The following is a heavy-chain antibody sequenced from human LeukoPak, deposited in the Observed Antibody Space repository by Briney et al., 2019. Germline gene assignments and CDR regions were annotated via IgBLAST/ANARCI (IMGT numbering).Heavy chain of an antibody. CDR3: VKGSTNVRPYYFDY. Sequence: GGSLRLSCAASGFIFSNSAMSWVRQAPGKGLEWFSAISGSGDSTYYADSVRGRFTISRDNSKNTLYLQTNSVRGEDTAVYYCVKGSTNVRPYYFDYWGQGTLVTVSS. CDR2: ISGSGDST. V-gene: IGHV3-23*01. J-gene: IGHJ4*02. D-gene: IGHD2-8*01. CDR1: GFIFSNSA.